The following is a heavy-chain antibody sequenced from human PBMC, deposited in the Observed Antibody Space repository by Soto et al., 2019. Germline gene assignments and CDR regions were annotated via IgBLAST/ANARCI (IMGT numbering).Heavy chain of an antibody. Sequence: EVQLVESGGGLVKPGGSLRLSCAASGITFSNAWMTWVRQAPGKGLEWVGRIKSITDGGTTDYAAPVKGRFTISRDDSKDTLYLQMNNLRTEDTAVYHCTTDSADIVVVPATFGTDVWGQGTTVTVSS. D-gene: IGHD2-2*01. CDR2: IKSITDGGTT. V-gene: IGHV3-15*01. J-gene: IGHJ6*02. CDR1: GITFSNAW. CDR3: TTDSADIVVVPATFGTDV.